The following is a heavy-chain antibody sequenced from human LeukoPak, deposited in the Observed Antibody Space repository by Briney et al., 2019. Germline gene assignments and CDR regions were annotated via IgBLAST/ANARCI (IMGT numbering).Heavy chain of an antibody. CDR1: GFTFSSYG. J-gene: IGHJ4*02. CDR3: ARDYGSGIDC. Sequence: GGSLRLSCAASGFTFSSYGMHWVRQAPGKGLEWVALIWYDGSNKYYGDSVKGRFTISRDNSKNTLYLQMNSLRAEDTAVYYCARDYGSGIDCWGQGTLVTVSS. D-gene: IGHD3-10*01. CDR2: IWYDGSNK. V-gene: IGHV3-33*08.